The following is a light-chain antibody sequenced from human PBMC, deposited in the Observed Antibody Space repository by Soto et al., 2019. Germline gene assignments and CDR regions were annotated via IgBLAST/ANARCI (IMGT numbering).Light chain of an antibody. Sequence: DIPMTQSPSTLSASVGDRVTITCRASQSISSWLAWYQQKPGKAPKLLIYDASSLESGVPSRFSGSGSGTEFTLTISTLQPDDSATYYCQQYNSYSWTFCQGTKVEIK. CDR2: DAS. J-gene: IGKJ1*01. CDR3: QQYNSYSWT. CDR1: QSISSW. V-gene: IGKV1-5*01.